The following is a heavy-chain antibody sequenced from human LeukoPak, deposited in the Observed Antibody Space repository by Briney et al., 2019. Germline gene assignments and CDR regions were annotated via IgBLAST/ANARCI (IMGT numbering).Heavy chain of an antibody. D-gene: IGHD3-22*01. J-gene: IGHJ4*02. CDR3: ARAPQPYYYDSSGDLLDY. Sequence: ASVKVSCKASGYTFTGYYMHWVRQAPGQGLEWMGRINPNSGGTNYAQKFQGRVTMTRDTSISTAYMELSRLRSDDTAVYYCARAPQPYYYDSSGDLLDYWGQGTLVTVSS. CDR1: GYTFTGYY. CDR2: INPNSGGT. V-gene: IGHV1-2*06.